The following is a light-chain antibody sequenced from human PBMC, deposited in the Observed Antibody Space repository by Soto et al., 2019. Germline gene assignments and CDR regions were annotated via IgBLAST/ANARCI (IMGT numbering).Light chain of an antibody. CDR1: QSVSSN. J-gene: IGKJ1*01. Sequence: EIVMTQSPATLSVSRGERAALSCRASQSVSSNLAWYQQKPGQAPRLLIYLASTRATGIPARFSGSGSGTEFTLTISSLQSEDFAVYYCQQYNNWPPRWTFGQGTKVDIK. CDR3: QQYNNWPPRWT. CDR2: LAS. V-gene: IGKV3-15*01.